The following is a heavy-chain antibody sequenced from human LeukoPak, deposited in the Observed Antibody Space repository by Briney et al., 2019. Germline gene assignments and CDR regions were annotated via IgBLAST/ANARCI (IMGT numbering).Heavy chain of an antibody. J-gene: IGHJ3*02. CDR2: INHSGST. CDR1: GGSFSGYY. D-gene: IGHD3-3*01. V-gene: IGHV4-34*01. CDR3: ARGQILWSGHQYVGGPAFDI. Sequence: SETLSLTCAVYGGSFSGYYWSWIRQPPGKGLEWIGEINHSGSTNYNPSLKSRVTISVDTSKNQFSLKLSSVTAADTAVYYCARGQILWSGHQYVGGPAFDIWGQGTMVTVSS.